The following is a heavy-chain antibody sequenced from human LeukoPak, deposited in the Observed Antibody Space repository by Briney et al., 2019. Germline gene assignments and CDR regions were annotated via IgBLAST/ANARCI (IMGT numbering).Heavy chain of an antibody. D-gene: IGHD5-12*01. CDR1: GFTLSTYY. CDR2: ISTSSIYI. Sequence: GGSLSLSCAASGFTLSTYYMNWVRPAPGKGLEWVSSISTSSIYIYYTDSVKGQFTISRDNAKNSQYLQMNSLRAEDTAVYYCARVGLDRRGYSGYEAFDYWGQGTLVTVSS. CDR3: ARVGLDRRGYSGYEAFDY. V-gene: IGHV3-21*04. J-gene: IGHJ4*02.